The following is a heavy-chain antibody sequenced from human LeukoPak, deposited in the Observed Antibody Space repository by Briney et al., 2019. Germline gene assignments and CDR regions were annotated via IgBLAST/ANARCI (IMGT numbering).Heavy chain of an antibody. D-gene: IGHD6-6*01. J-gene: IGHJ4*02. CDR1: GGSISSGGYS. V-gene: IGHV4-30-2*01. CDR3: ARGLVGAARPYYFDY. CDR2: IYHSGST. Sequence: KPSQTLSLTCAVSGGSISSGGYSWSWIRQPPGKGLEWIGYIYHSGSTYYNPSLKSRVTISVDTSKNQFSLKLSSVTAADTAVYYCARGLVGAARPYYFDYWGQGTLVTVSS.